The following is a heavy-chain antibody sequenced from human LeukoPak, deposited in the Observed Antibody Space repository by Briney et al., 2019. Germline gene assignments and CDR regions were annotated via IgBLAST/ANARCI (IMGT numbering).Heavy chain of an antibody. CDR2: INWDGGST. V-gene: IGHV3-20*04. CDR1: GFTFDDYG. CDR3: ARGRRQAEYSSSSVGYYFDY. Sequence: GGSLRLXCAASGFTFDDYGMSWVRQAPGKALEWVSGINWDGGSTGYADSVKGRFTISRANAKNSLYLQMNSLRAEDTALYYCARGRRQAEYSSSSVGYYFDYWGQGTLVTVSS. D-gene: IGHD6-6*01. J-gene: IGHJ4*02.